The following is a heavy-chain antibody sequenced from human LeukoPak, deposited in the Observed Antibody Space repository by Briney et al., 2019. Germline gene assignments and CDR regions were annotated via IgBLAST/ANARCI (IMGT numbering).Heavy chain of an antibody. CDR3: ARGTCGGSCYSGDY. CDR1: GFTFSSYW. Sequence: PGGTLRLSCAASGFTFSSYWMTCGRQGPGKGLEWVANIDQDGSETYYVDSVKGRFTISRDNAKNSLYLQMNSLRAEDTAVYYCARGTCGGSCYSGDYWGQGTLVTVSS. J-gene: IGHJ4*02. D-gene: IGHD2-15*01. CDR2: IDQDGSET. V-gene: IGHV3-7*05.